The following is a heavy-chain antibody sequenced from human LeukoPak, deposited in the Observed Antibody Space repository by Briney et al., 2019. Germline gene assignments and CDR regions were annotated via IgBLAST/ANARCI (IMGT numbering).Heavy chain of an antibody. Sequence: ASVKVSCKASGGTFSSYAISWVRQAPGQGLEWMGRIIPILGIANYAQKFQGRVTITADKSTSTAYMELSSLRSEDTAVYYCARPSGYDFEYFQHWGQGTLVTVSS. D-gene: IGHD5-12*01. CDR3: ARPSGYDFEYFQH. V-gene: IGHV1-69*04. CDR1: GGTFSSYA. CDR2: IIPILGIA. J-gene: IGHJ1*01.